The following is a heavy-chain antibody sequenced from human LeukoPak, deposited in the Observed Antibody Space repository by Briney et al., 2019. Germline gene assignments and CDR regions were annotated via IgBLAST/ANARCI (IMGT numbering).Heavy chain of an antibody. J-gene: IGHJ4*02. Sequence: RGSSVKVSCKASGGTFSSYAISWVRQAPGQGLEWMGRNIPIFGTANYAQKFQGRVTITTDESTSTAYMELSSLRSEDTAVYYVSRGVGTVERATITGYYFHYWVQGTLVTVSS. CDR2: NIPIFGTA. D-gene: IGHD5-24*01. CDR3: SRGVGTVERATITGYYFHY. V-gene: IGHV1-69*05. CDR1: GGTFSSYA.